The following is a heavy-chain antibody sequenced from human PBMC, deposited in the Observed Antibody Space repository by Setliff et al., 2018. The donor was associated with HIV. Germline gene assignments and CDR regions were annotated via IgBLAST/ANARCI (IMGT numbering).Heavy chain of an antibody. J-gene: IGHJ6*03. Sequence: SETLSLTCTVSGGSIRGGVDYWGWIRQHPGKGLEWIGYIYHNGSTYYNPSLKSRLIIAVDTSTNPFSLKLSSVTAADTAVYYCARGGGSRAATSSYYYMDVWGKGTTVTVSS. V-gene: IGHV4-31*03. CDR3: ARGGGSRAATSSYYYMDV. CDR2: IYHNGST. CDR1: GGSIRGGVDY. D-gene: IGHD2-15*01.